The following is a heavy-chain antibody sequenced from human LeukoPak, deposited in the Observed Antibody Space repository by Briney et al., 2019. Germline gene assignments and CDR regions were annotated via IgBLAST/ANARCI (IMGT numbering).Heavy chain of an antibody. V-gene: IGHV1-18*01. CDR3: ARDQSVRLLQTSSTYFKHVFAI. CDR1: RYTFTNYG. J-gene: IGHJ3*02. Sequence: AAVKVSCKPSRYTFTNYGISSVRQAPGLGLEWMGWISAYNGNTNYAQKVQGRVTMTTDTSTSTAYMALRSLRFDDTAVYYCARDQSVRLLQTSSTYFKHVFAIWGQGSMVTVSS. CDR2: ISAYNGNT. D-gene: IGHD6-13*01.